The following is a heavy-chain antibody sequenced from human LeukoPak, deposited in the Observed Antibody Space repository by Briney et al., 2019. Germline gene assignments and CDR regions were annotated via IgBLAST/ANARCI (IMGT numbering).Heavy chain of an antibody. CDR2: ISWNSGSI. J-gene: IGHJ6*02. V-gene: IGHV3-9*01. CDR3: AKDRRATVTTGTKFYYYGMDV. D-gene: IGHD4-17*01. Sequence: PGRSLRLSCAASGFTFDDYAMHWVRQAPGKGLEWVSGISWNSGSIGYADSVKGRSTISRDNAKNSLYLQMNSLRAEDTALYYCAKDRRATVTTGTKFYYYGMDVWGQGTTVTVSS. CDR1: GFTFDDYA.